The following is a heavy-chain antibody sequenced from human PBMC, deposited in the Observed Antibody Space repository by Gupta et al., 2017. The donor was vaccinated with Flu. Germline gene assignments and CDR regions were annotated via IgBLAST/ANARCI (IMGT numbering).Heavy chain of an antibody. V-gene: IGHV3-20*01. D-gene: IGHD3-22*01. Sequence: QTPGKGLEWVSSITGNGGTTNYADSLKGRFTISRDNAKSSLYLQLSSLRAEDAAFYHCAKGAYYYDSRGYFESWGQGTLVTVSS. CDR3: AKGAYYYDSRGYFES. J-gene: IGHJ5*01. CDR2: ITGNGGTT.